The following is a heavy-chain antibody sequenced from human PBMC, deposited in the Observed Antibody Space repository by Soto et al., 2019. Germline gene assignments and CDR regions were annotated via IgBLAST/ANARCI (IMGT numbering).Heavy chain of an antibody. CDR2: IKSRTDGGTT. D-gene: IGHD3-3*01. Sequence: GGSLRLSCAASGFTFSDAWMTWVRQAPGKGLEWVGRIKSRTDGGTTDYAAPVKGRFTISRDDSKNTLYLQMNSLRTEDTAVYYCTTLNYDLWSGLNYYYYGMHVWGQGTTVTVSS. J-gene: IGHJ6*02. CDR1: GFTFSDAW. CDR3: TTLNYDLWSGLNYYYYGMHV. V-gene: IGHV3-15*01.